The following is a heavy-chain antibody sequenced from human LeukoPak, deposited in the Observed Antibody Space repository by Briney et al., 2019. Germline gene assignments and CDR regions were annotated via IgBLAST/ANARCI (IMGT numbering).Heavy chain of an antibody. J-gene: IGHJ6*02. CDR1: GFTFSSYSMN. Sequence: PGGSLRLSCAASGFTFSSYSMNWVRQAPGKGLEWIGSIYYSGSTYYNPSLKSRVTISVDTSKNQFSLKLSSVTAADTAVYYCARPEYYDSSGRMDVWGQGTTVTVSS. CDR3: ARPEYYDSSGRMDV. D-gene: IGHD3-22*01. V-gene: IGHV4-39*01. CDR2: IYYSGST.